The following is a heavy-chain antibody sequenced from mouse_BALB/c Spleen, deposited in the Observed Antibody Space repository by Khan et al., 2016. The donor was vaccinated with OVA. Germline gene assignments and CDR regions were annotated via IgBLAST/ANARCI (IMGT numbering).Heavy chain of an antibody. J-gene: IGHJ4*01. Sequence: QVRLQQSGAELVRPGTSVKVSCKAAGYAFTNYLIEWVKQRPGQGLEWIGVINPGSGGTNYNEKFKGKATLTADKSSSTAYMQLSSLTSDDSAVYLCARRDYAMDYWGQGTSVTVSS. V-gene: IGHV1-54*01. CDR3: ARRDYAMDY. CDR1: GYAFTNYL. CDR2: INPGSGGT.